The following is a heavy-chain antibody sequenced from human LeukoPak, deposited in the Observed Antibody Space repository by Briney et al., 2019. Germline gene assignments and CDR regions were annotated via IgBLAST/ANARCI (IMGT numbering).Heavy chain of an antibody. CDR3: ARVDTASDAFDI. J-gene: IGHJ3*02. D-gene: IGHD5-18*01. CDR1: GYSISSGYY. Sequence: PSETLSLTCTVSGYSISSGYYWGWIRQPPGKGLEWIGSIYHSGSTYYNPSLKSRVTISVDTSKNQFSLKLSSVTAADTAVYYCARVDTASDAFDIWGRGTLVTVSS. CDR2: IYHSGST. V-gene: IGHV4-38-2*02.